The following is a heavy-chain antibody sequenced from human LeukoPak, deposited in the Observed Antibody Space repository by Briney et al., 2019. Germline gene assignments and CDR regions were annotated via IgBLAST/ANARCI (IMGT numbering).Heavy chain of an antibody. D-gene: IGHD5-18*01. V-gene: IGHV1-2*02. Sequence: ASVKVSCKASGYTFTGCYMHWVRQAPGQGLEWMGWINPNSGGTNYAQKFQGRVTMTSDTSISTAYMELSRLRSDDTAVYYCARDRDTAMVPYYMDVWGKGTTVTVSS. CDR1: GYTFTGCY. J-gene: IGHJ6*03. CDR3: ARDRDTAMVPYYMDV. CDR2: INPNSGGT.